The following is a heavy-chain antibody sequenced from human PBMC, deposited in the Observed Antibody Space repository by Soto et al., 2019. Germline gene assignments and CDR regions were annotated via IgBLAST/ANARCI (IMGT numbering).Heavy chain of an antibody. Sequence: PSETLSLTCAVSGGSISSGGYSWSWIRQPPGKGLEWIGSIYYSGSPYYNPSLKSRVTISVDTSKNQFSLKLSSVTAADTAVYYCARHQRVYDSGGHPTGPPYWGQGTLVTVSS. CDR1: GGSISSGGYS. CDR3: ARHQRVYDSGGHPTGPPY. J-gene: IGHJ4*02. CDR2: IYYSGSP. V-gene: IGHV4-30-2*03. D-gene: IGHD3-22*01.